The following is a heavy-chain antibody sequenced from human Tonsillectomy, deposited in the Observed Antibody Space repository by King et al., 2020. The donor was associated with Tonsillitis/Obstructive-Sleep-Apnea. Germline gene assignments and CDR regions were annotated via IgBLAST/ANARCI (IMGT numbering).Heavy chain of an antibody. CDR2: IYYSGST. J-gene: IGHJ4*02. D-gene: IGHD6-13*01. CDR1: GGSISSYY. V-gene: IGHV4-59*08. CDR3: ARGKGRAAPLDY. Sequence: QLQESGPGLVKPSETLSLTCTVSGGSISSYYWSWIRQPPGKGLEWIGYIYYSGSTNYNPSLKSRVTISVDTSKNQFSLKLSSVTAADTAVYYCARGKGRAAPLDYWGQGTLVTVSS.